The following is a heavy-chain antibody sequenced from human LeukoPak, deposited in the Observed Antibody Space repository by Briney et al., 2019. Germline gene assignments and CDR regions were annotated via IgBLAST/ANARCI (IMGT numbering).Heavy chain of an antibody. CDR2: IRDDGSNK. CDR3: AKDVEDGYNFGNYFNY. Sequence: GGSLRLSCAASGFTFSSYGMHWVRQAPGKGLEWVAFIRDDGSNKYYADSVKGRFTISRDNSKNTLYLQMNSLRAEDTAVYYCAKDVEDGYNFGNYFNYWGQGTLVTVLS. J-gene: IGHJ4*02. D-gene: IGHD5-24*01. V-gene: IGHV3-30*02. CDR1: GFTFSSYG.